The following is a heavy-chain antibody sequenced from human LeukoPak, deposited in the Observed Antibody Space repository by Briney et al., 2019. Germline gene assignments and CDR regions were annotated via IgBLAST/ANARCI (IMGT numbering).Heavy chain of an antibody. CDR1: GGSISSGGYS. V-gene: IGHV4-30-2*01. D-gene: IGHD3-3*01. CDR3: AKGISGITYFDY. J-gene: IGHJ4*02. Sequence: SETLSLTCAVSGGSISSGGYSWSWIRQPPGKGLEWIGYIYYSGSTYYNPSLKSRVTISLDRSKNQFSLKLRSVAAADTAVYYCAKGISGITYFDYWGQGALVTVSS. CDR2: IYYSGST.